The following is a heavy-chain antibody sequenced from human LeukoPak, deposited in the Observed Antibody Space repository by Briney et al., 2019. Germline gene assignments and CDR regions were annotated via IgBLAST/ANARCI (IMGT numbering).Heavy chain of an antibody. CDR1: GFTFSSYA. J-gene: IGHJ6*03. CDR3: ARVNSFGYYYYYYYMDV. D-gene: IGHD2/OR15-2a*01. V-gene: IGHV3-30*01. CDR2: ISYDGSNK. Sequence: GGSLRLSCAASGFTFSSYAMHWVRQAPGKGLEWVAVISYDGSNKYYADSVKGRFTISRDNSKNTLYLQMNSLRAEDTAVYYCARVNSFGYYYYYYYMDVWGKGTTVTVSS.